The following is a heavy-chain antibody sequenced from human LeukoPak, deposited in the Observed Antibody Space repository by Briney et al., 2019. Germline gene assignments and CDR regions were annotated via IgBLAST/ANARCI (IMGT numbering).Heavy chain of an antibody. CDR3: ARGAAAGTLFDY. J-gene: IGHJ4*02. CDR2: IYYSGST. CDR1: GGSISSYY. Sequence: SETLFLTCTVSGGSISSYYWSWIRQPPGKGLEWIGYIYYSGSTNYNPSLKSRVTISVDTSKNQFSLKLSSVTAADTAVYYCARGAAAGTLFDYWGQGTLVTVSS. D-gene: IGHD6-13*01. V-gene: IGHV4-59*01.